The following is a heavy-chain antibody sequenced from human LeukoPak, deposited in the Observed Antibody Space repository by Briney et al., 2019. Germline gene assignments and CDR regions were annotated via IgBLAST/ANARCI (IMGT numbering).Heavy chain of an antibody. Sequence: ASVKVSCKTSGYTFSDYYIHWIRQAPGQGLEWVGWINPNSGDTDYAQKFQGRVTMTRDTSTSTVYMELSSLRSEDTAVYYCARVKSYYYDTSDKDAFDIWGQGTMVTVSS. J-gene: IGHJ3*02. D-gene: IGHD3-22*01. V-gene: IGHV1-2*02. CDR1: GYTFSDYY. CDR2: INPNSGDT. CDR3: ARVKSYYYDTSDKDAFDI.